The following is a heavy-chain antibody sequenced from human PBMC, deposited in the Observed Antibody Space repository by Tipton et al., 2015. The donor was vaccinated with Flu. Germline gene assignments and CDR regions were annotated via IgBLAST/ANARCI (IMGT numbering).Heavy chain of an antibody. CDR3: AREGDDYSRGWYAS. V-gene: IGHV4-4*07. J-gene: IGHJ5*02. Sequence: TLSLTCSVSGGSISTYYWSWIRQPAGKGLEWVGHFYNNGSTRYNPSLQNRRTMSADTSRSQFSLKVTSVTAADTAVYFCAREGDDYSRGWYASWGQGILVTVSS. CDR2: FYNNGST. D-gene: IGHD6-19*01. CDR1: GGSISTYY.